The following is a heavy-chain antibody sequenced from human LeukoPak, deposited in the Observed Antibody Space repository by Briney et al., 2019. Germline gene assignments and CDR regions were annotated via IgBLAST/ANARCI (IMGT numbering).Heavy chain of an antibody. D-gene: IGHD3-3*01. CDR1: GGSISSYY. V-gene: IGHV4-59*01. Sequence: SETLSLTCTVSGGSISSYYWSWIRQPPGKGLEWIGYIYYSGSTNYNPSLKSRVTISVDTSKNQFSLKLSSVTAADTAVYYCARGVNEEYYDFWSGYYPKVTYNWFDPWGQGTLVTVSS. CDR3: ARGVNEEYYDFWSGYYPKVTYNWFDP. J-gene: IGHJ5*02. CDR2: IYYSGST.